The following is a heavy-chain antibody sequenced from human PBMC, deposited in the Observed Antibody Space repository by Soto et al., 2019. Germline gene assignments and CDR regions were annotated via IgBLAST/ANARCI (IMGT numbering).Heavy chain of an antibody. V-gene: IGHV4-34*01. CDR2: INHSGST. J-gene: IGHJ4*02. D-gene: IGHD2-21*01. CDR1: GGSFSGYY. CDR3: ASAQIAGLFVY. Sequence: QVQLQQWGAGLLKPSETLSLTCAVYGGSFSGYYWTWIRQPPGTGLEWIGEINHSGSTKDNPSLKSRVAYSVDTSKSQFSLRLTSVAAADTAVYYCASAQIAGLFVYWGQGTLVTVSS.